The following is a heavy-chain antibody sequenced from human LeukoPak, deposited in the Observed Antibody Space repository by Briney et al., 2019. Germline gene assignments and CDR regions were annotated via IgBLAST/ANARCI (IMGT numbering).Heavy chain of an antibody. J-gene: IGHJ4*02. Sequence: GRSLRLSCAASGFTFSSYGMHWVRQAPGRRPEWVAVMSYDGTNIFYSDSVKGRFTISRDNSKNTLFLQMNSLRAEDTAVYYCARDRESSSKGHFDYWGQGTLVTVSS. CDR3: ARDRESSSKGHFDY. V-gene: IGHV3-30*19. CDR2: MSYDGTNI. D-gene: IGHD2-15*01. CDR1: GFTFSSYG.